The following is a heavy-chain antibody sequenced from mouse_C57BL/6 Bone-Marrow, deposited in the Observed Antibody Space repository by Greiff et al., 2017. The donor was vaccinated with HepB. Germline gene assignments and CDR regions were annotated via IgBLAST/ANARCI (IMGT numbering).Heavy chain of an antibody. CDR3: AREGAGTGGSYFDY. Sequence: QVQLQQPGAELVKPGASVKMSCKASGYTFTSYWITWVKQRPGQGLEWIGDIYPGSGSTNYNEKFKSKATLTVDTSSSTAYMQLSSLTSEDSAVYYCAREGAGTGGSYFDYWGQGTTLTVSS. CDR2: IYPGSGST. V-gene: IGHV1-55*01. CDR1: GYTFTSYW. D-gene: IGHD4-1*01. J-gene: IGHJ2*01.